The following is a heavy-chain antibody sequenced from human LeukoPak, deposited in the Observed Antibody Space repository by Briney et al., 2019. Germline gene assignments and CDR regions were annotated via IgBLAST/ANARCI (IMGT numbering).Heavy chain of an antibody. CDR1: GGTFSSYA. CDR3: ASSRAYCSGGSCYYD. Sequence: GSSVKVSCKASGGTFSSYAISWVRQAPGQGLEWMGGIIPIFGTANYAQKFQGRVTITTDESTSTAYMELSSLRSEDTAVYYCASSRAYCSGGSCYYDWGQGTLVTVSS. V-gene: IGHV1-69*05. D-gene: IGHD2-15*01. J-gene: IGHJ4*02. CDR2: IIPIFGTA.